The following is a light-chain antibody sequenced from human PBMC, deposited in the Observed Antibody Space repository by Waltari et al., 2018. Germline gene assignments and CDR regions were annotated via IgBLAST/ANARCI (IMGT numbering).Light chain of an antibody. V-gene: IGLV3-1*01. CDR3: LAWDGSGYV. CDR2: HDS. Sequence: SYEVTQPPSVSVSPGQTASITCSGDNVGDKYISWYQQKPGQTPVLVIYHDSKRPSGLPERFSGSNSGNTATLTIRGTQAMDETDYYSLAWDGSGYVFGTGTKVTVL. CDR1: NVGDKY. J-gene: IGLJ1*01.